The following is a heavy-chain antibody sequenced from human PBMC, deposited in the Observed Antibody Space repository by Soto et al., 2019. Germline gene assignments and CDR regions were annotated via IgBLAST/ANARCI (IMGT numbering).Heavy chain of an antibody. CDR2: ISGTGRVT. V-gene: IGHV3-23*01. J-gene: IGHJ1*01. D-gene: IGHD3-9*01. Sequence: EVQLLESGGGLVQPGGSLKLSCAASEFTFSSYAMSWVRQAPGKGLEWVSGISGTGRVTKYAESVKGRFTISRDNPKSTLFLQMNSLRPEVTAVYYCAKDVHYDIATGIEYFHRWGQGTLVTVSS. CDR3: AKDVHYDIATGIEYFHR. CDR1: EFTFSSYA.